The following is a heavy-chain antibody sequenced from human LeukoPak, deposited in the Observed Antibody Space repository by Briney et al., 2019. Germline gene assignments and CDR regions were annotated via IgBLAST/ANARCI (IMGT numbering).Heavy chain of an antibody. CDR1: GYIFTSYD. D-gene: IGHD2-15*01. CDR2: ISAYNGRT. J-gene: IGHJ6*03. CDR3: ARCQQYCSGGSCYYYYYYMDV. Sequence: PGASVKVSCKASGYIFTSYDFTWVRQAPGQGLEWMGWISAYNGRTNYAQKLQGRVTMTTNTSTTTAYMELRSLRSDDTAVYYCARCQQYCSGGSCYYYYYYMDVWGKGTTVTVSS. V-gene: IGHV1-18*01.